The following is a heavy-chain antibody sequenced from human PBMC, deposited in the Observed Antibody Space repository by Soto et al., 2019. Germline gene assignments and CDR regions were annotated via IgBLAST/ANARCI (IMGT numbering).Heavy chain of an antibody. CDR3: AREASLYDYVWGSYRYYFDY. J-gene: IGHJ4*02. V-gene: IGHV6-1*01. D-gene: IGHD3-16*02. Sequence: QSQTLSLTCAISGDSVSSNSAAWNWIRQSPSRGLEWLGRTYYRSKWYNDYAVSVKSRITINPDTSKNQFSLQLNSVTPEDTAVYYCAREASLYDYVWGSYRYYFDYWGQGTLVTVSS. CDR1: GDSVSSNSAA. CDR2: TYYRSKWYN.